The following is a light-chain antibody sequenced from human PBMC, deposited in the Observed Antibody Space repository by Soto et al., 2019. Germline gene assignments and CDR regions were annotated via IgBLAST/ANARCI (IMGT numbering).Light chain of an antibody. CDR2: GAS. J-gene: IGKJ1*01. CDR3: QQYDKWPRT. Sequence: EILMTQSPATLSVSPGERATLSCRASQSVSRKLAWYQQTRGQAPRLLIYGASTRATGVPPRFSGSGYGTELTLTISNLKPEDFEVYQCQQYDKWPRTFGQGTKVDIK. V-gene: IGKV3-15*01. CDR1: QSVSRK.